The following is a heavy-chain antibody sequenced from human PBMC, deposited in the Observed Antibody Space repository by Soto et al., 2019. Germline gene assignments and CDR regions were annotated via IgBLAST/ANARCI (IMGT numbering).Heavy chain of an antibody. Sequence: SETLSLTCAVSGGSISSGGYSWSWIRQPPGKGLELIGYINNSGSTNYNPSLKSRVTISVDTSNNQISLKVTSVTAADRAVYYCAATPRYWGQGTLVTVSS. V-gene: IGHV4-61*08. J-gene: IGHJ4*02. D-gene: IGHD1-26*01. CDR1: GGSISSGGYS. CDR3: AATPRY. CDR2: INNSGST.